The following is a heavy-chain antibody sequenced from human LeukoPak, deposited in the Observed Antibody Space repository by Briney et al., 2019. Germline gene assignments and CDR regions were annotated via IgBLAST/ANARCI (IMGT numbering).Heavy chain of an antibody. CDR3: AKETGYCSSTSCSAFDY. J-gene: IGHJ4*02. D-gene: IGHD2-2*01. CDR2: ISGSGGST. CDR1: GFTFSSYG. Sequence: GGSLRLSCAASGFTFSSYGMHWVRQAPGKGLEWVSAISGSGGSTYYADSVKGRFTISRDNSKNTLYLQMNSLRAEDTAVYYCAKETGYCSSTSCSAFDYWGQGTLVTVSS. V-gene: IGHV3-23*01.